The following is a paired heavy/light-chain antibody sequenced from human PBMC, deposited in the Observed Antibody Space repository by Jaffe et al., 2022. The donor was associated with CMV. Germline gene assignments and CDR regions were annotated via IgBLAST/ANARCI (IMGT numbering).Heavy chain of an antibody. CDR1: GGSISNTAYY. V-gene: IGHV4-39*01. J-gene: IGHJ5*02. CDR2: IYYTGSA. CDR3: ASEAQHYDILVGRGYFDP. Sequence: QLQLQESGPGLVKPSETLSLTCVVSGGSISNTAYYWGWIRQPPGKGLEWIGSIYYTGSAYYNPSLESRVTMSVDTSKNQFSLKLSSVTAADTAVYYCASEAQHYDILVGRGYFDPWGQGTLVTVSS. D-gene: IGHD3-9*01.
Light chain of an antibody. V-gene: IGKV1-NL1*01. CDR2: AAS. J-gene: IGKJ1*01. CDR3: QQYYSAPWT. CDR1: QGFRNS. Sequence: DIQMTQSPPSLSASVGDRVIITCRASQGFRNSLAWFQQKPGQAPKLLLYAASRLKSGVPSRFSGSGSGTDYTLTISSLQPEDFATYYCQQYYSAPWTFGQGTKVEMK.